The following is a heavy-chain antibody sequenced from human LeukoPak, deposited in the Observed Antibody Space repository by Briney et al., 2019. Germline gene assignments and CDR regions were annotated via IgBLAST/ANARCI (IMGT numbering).Heavy chain of an antibody. V-gene: IGHV4-59*01. J-gene: IGHJ3*02. CDR2: ISYSGST. Sequence: PSETPSLTCTVSGDSISTYSWIYIRQPPGKGLEWIGNISYSGSTKYNPSLKSRVTISLDTSKNQFSLKLSSVTAADTAVYYCVRGYQLLPDAFDIWGQGTMVTGSS. CDR1: GDSISTYS. D-gene: IGHD2-2*01. CDR3: VRGYQLLPDAFDI.